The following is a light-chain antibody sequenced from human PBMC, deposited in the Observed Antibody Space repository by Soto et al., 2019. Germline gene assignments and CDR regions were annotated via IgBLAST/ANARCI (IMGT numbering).Light chain of an antibody. Sequence: QSVLTQPPSVSGAPGQRVTISCTGSSSNIGAGYDVHWYQQLPGTAPKLLIYGNSNRPSGVPDRFSGSKSGTSASLAITGLQAEDEADYYCQSYDSSLSFYVFGTGTKLT. V-gene: IGLV1-40*01. CDR2: GNS. CDR1: SSNIGAGYD. J-gene: IGLJ1*01. CDR3: QSYDSSLSFYV.